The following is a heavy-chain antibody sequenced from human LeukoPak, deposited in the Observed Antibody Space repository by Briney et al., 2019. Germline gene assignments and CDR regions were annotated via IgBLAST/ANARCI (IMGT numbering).Heavy chain of an antibody. CDR3: ARKNHDYGGAFDI. CDR1: GFTFSSYD. D-gene: IGHD4-23*01. CDR2: INTAGYK. Sequence: PGGSLRLSCAASGFTFSSYDMHWVRQATGKGLEWVSAINTAGYKYYVVSVRGRFTISRDDVKSSLYLDMNSLRAGDTAVCYCARKNHDYGGAFDIWGPGTMVTVSS. V-gene: IGHV3-13*04. J-gene: IGHJ3*02.